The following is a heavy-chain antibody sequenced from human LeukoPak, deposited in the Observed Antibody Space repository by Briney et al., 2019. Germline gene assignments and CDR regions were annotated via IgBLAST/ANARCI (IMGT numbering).Heavy chain of an antibody. Sequence: GGSLRLSCAASGFTFSSYSMNWVRQAPGKGLEWVSSISSSSSYIYYADSVKGRFTISRDNVKNSLYLQMNSLRAEDTAVYYCARDQTEGAFDIWGQGTMVTVSS. J-gene: IGHJ3*02. CDR1: GFTFSSYS. V-gene: IGHV3-21*01. CDR3: ARDQTEGAFDI. CDR2: ISSSSSYI.